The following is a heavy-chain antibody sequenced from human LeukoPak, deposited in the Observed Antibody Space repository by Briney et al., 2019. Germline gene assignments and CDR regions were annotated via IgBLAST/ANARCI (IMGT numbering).Heavy chain of an antibody. Sequence: PGGSLRLSCAASGFTFSNYAMSWVRQAPGKGLEWVSSIGSNTYYADSVKVRFTISRDNSKKTLYLQMNSLRAEDSTVYYCANSGVYGGHAETHYWGQGTLVTVSS. D-gene: IGHD4-23*01. CDR3: ANSGVYGGHAETHY. CDR2: IGSNT. V-gene: IGHV3-23*01. J-gene: IGHJ4*02. CDR1: GFTFSNYA.